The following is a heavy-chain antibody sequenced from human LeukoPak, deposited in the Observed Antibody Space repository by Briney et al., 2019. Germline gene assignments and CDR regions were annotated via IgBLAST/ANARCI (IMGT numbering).Heavy chain of an antibody. CDR3: ARYEWGSSSPYFDY. V-gene: IGHV4-59*01. D-gene: IGHD6-6*01. CDR2: IYYSGST. CDR1: GGSISSYY. Sequence: SETLSLTCTVSGGSISSYYWSWIRQPPGKGLEWIGYIYYSGSTNYNPSLKSRVTISVDTSKNQFSLKLSSVTAADTAVYYCARYEWGSSSPYFDYWGQGTLATVSS. J-gene: IGHJ4*02.